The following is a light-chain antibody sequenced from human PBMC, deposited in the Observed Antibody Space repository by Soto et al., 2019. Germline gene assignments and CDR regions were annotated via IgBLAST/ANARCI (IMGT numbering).Light chain of an antibody. CDR3: LQRSGWPWT. Sequence: EIVLTQSPATLSLSPGERATLSCRASQSVSSYLAWYQQKPGQAPRLLIYDASNRATDIPARFSGSGSGTNFTLTISSLEPEDLAVYYCLQRSGWPWTFGQGTKVEIK. V-gene: IGKV3-11*01. J-gene: IGKJ1*01. CDR2: DAS. CDR1: QSVSSY.